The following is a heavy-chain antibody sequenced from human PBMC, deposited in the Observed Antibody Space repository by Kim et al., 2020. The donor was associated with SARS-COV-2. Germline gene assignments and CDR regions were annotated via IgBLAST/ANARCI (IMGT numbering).Heavy chain of an antibody. CDR3: AKDIGYCSGGSCQGYYYYYGMDV. D-gene: IGHD2-15*01. CDR2: ISYDGSNK. CDR1: GFTFSSYG. Sequence: GGSLRLSCAASGFTFSSYGMHWVRQAPGKGLEWVAVISYDGSNKYYADSVKGRFTISRDNSKNTLYLQMNSLRAEDTAVYYCAKDIGYCSGGSCQGYYYYYGMDVWGQGTTVTVSS. J-gene: IGHJ6*02. V-gene: IGHV3-30*18.